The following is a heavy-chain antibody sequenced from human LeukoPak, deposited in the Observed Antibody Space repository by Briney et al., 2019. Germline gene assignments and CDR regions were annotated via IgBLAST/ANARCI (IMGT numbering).Heavy chain of an antibody. J-gene: IGHJ5*02. CDR3: AKPTNVLMVYLNWFDP. CDR2: ISYDGSNE. D-gene: IGHD2-8*01. V-gene: IGHV3-30*18. Sequence: HPGGSLRLSCARSVFTFSSYGMHWVRQAPGKGLEWVAVISYDGSNEYYADSVKGRFTISRDNSKNTLYLQMNSLRAEDTAVYYCAKPTNVLMVYLNWFDPWGQGTLVTVSS. CDR1: VFTFSSYG.